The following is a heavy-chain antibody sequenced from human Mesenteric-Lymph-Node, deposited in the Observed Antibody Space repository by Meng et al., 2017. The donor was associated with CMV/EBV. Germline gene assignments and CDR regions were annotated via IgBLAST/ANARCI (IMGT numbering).Heavy chain of an antibody. J-gene: IGHJ4*02. CDR1: GFTFSSYS. V-gene: IGHV3-21*01. D-gene: IGHD3-10*01. CDR2: ISSSSSYI. CDR3: AIITMVRGVTSGG. Sequence: GGSLRLSCAASGFTFSSYSMNWVRQAPGKGLEWVSSISSSSSYIYYADSVKGRFTISRDNAKNSLYLQMNSLRAEDTAVYYCAIITMVRGVTSGGWGQGTLVTVSS.